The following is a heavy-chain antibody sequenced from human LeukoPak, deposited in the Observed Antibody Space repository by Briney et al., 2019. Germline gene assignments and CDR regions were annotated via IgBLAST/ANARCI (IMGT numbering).Heavy chain of an antibody. CDR1: GGSFSGYY. J-gene: IGHJ4*02. Sequence: PSETLSLTCAVYGGSFSGYYWSWIRQPPGKGLEWIGEINHSGSTNCNPSLKSRVTISVDTSKNQFSLKLSSVTAADTAVYYCARGQDELYDSIIGYWGQGTLVTVSS. V-gene: IGHV4-34*01. CDR3: ARGQDELYDSIIGY. D-gene: IGHD3-22*01. CDR2: INHSGST.